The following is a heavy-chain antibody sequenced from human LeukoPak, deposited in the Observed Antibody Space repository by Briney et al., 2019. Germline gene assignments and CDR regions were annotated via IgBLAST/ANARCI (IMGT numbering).Heavy chain of an antibody. J-gene: IGHJ5*02. CDR3: ARLYDSSGYTNWLDP. CDR1: GGSISSHY. CDR2: IYYSGST. Sequence: SETLSLTCTVSGGSISSHYWSWIRQPPGKGLEWIGYIYYSGSTKYNPSLKSRVTISVDTSESQFSLKLSSVTAAGTAVYYCARLYDSSGYTNWLDPWGQGTLVTVSS. V-gene: IGHV4-59*11. D-gene: IGHD3-22*01.